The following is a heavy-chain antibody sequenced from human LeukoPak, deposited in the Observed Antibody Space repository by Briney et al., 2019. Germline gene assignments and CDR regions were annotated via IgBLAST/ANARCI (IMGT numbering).Heavy chain of an antibody. CDR2: INPNSGGA. J-gene: IGHJ4*02. D-gene: IGHD2-2*01. Sequence: ASAKVSCKASGYTFTGYYMHWVRQAPGQGLEWMGWINPNSGGANFAQQFQGRVTMTRDTSIGTAYMELSSLRSDDAAVYYCARGGEIPATALTRSDYWGQGTLVTVSS. V-gene: IGHV1-2*02. CDR1: GYTFTGYY. CDR3: ARGGEIPATALTRSDY.